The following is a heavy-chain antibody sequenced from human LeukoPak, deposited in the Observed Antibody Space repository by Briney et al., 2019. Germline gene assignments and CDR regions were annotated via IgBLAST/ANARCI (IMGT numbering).Heavy chain of an antibody. CDR3: ARRLTQYDCFDP. J-gene: IGHJ5*02. D-gene: IGHD2-2*01. CDR1: GDSVSSNSVT. Sequence: KTSQTLSLTCAISGDSVSSNSVTWNWIRQSPSRGLEWLGRTYYRSTWYNDYAVSVRGRLTVNPDTSKNRFSLHLNSVTPEDTAVYYCARRLTQYDCFDPWGQGILVTVSS. CDR2: TYYRSTWYN. V-gene: IGHV6-1*01.